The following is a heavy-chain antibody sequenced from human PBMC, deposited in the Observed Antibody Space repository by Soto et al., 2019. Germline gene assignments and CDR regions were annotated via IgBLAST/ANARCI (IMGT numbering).Heavy chain of an antibody. CDR1: GGSFIGYY. CDR3: ARSLDYDYVWGSYRYPFDY. V-gene: IGHV4-34*01. J-gene: IGHJ4*02. D-gene: IGHD3-16*02. Sequence: SETLSLTCAVYGGSFIGYYWSWIRQPPWKGLEWIGEINHSGSTNYNPSLKSRVTISVDTSKNQFSLKLSSVTAADTAVYYCARSLDYDYVWGSYRYPFDYWGQGTLVTVSS. CDR2: INHSGST.